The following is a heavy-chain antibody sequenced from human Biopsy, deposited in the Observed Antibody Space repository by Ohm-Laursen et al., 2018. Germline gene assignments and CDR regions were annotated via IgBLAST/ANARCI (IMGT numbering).Heavy chain of an antibody. Sequence: SDTLSLTCSVSGGSLSNFYWSWIRQPAGKGLEWIGYVYYTGSTDYNPSLQSRVTISVDTSKNHFSLRLRSVTPADTAIYYCARDRGYYSDRTVPGYFDLWGRGTLVTVSS. CDR2: VYYTGST. D-gene: IGHD3-22*01. V-gene: IGHV4-59*01. CDR3: ARDRGYYSDRTVPGYFDL. CDR1: GGSLSNFY. J-gene: IGHJ2*01.